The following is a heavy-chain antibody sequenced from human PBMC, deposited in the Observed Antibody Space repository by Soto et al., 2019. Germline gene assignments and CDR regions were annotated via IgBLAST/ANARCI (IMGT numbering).Heavy chain of an antibody. CDR3: TSSSVAGTGYYYYGMDV. CDR2: IRSKAYGGTT. D-gene: IGHD6-19*01. Sequence: PGGSLRLSCTASGFTFGDYAMSWFRQAPGKGLEWVGFIRSKAYGGTTEYAASVKGRFTISRDDSKSIAYLQMNSLKTEDTAVYYCTSSSVAGTGYYYYGMDVWGQGTTVTVSS. V-gene: IGHV3-49*03. J-gene: IGHJ6*02. CDR1: GFTFGDYA.